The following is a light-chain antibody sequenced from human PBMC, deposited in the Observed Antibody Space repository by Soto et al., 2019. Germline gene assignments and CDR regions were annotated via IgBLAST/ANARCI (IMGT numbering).Light chain of an antibody. J-gene: IGKJ1*01. CDR2: DAS. CDR3: QQRSNWPRT. Sequence: EIVLTQSLATLSLSPGERATLSCRASQSISSYLAWYQQKPGQAPRLLIYDASNRATAIPARFSGSGSGTDFTLTISSLEPEDFALYYCQQRSNWPRTFGQGTKV. V-gene: IGKV3-11*01. CDR1: QSISSY.